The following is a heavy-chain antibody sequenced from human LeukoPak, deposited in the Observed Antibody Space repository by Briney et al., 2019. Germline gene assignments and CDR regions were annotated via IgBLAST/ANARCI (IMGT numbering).Heavy chain of an antibody. CDR1: GGSISSYY. CDR3: ARVPKGEYWCSSTSCYRMDAFDI. Sequence: SETLSLTCTVSGGSISSYYWSWIRQPPGKGLEWIGYIYYSGSTNYNPSLKSRVTISVDTSKNQFSLKLSSVTAADTAVYYCARVPKGEYWCSSTSCYRMDAFDIWGQGTMVTVSS. V-gene: IGHV4-59*01. CDR2: IYYSGST. J-gene: IGHJ3*02. D-gene: IGHD2-2*02.